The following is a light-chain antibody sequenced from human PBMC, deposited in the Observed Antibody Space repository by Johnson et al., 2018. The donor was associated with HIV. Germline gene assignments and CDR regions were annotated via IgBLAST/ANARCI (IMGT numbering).Light chain of an antibody. J-gene: IGLJ1*01. V-gene: IGLV1-51*01. CDR1: SSHIGNNY. CDR2: DNS. CDR3: GTWESSLSDYV. Sequence: QSVLTQPPSVSAAPGQKVTISCSGSSSHIGNNYVSWYQQLPGTAPKLLVYDNSKRPSGIPDRFSATKSGTSAPLAITGLQTGDEADYYCGTWESSLSDYVFGAGTKVTVL.